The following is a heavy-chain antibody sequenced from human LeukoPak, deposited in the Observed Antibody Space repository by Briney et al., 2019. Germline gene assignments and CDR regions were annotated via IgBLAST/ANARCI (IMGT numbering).Heavy chain of an antibody. V-gene: IGHV4-59*01. D-gene: IGHD4-17*01. J-gene: IGHJ4*02. CDR2: ISYNGNT. CDR3: ARGASRGVTTLDY. CDR1: GGAISGYY. Sequence: SETLSLTCTVSGGAISGYYWSWIRQPPGKGLEWIGYISYNGNTNYNPSLKSRATISVDTSKNQFSLKLSSVTAADTAVYYCARGASRGVTTLDYWGQGTLVTVSS.